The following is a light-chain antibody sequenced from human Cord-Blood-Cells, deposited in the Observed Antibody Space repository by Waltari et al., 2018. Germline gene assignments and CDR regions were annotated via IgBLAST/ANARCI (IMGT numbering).Light chain of an antibody. CDR1: QSVSSY. J-gene: IGKJ4*01. V-gene: IGKV3-11*01. CDR2: DAS. CDR3: QQRSNWPLT. Sequence: DIVLIQSLATLTLPPGERATLSCRASQSVSSYLAWYQQKPGQAPRLLIYDASNRATGIPARFSGSGSGTDFTLTISSLEPEDFAVYYCQQRSNWPLTFGGGTKVEIK.